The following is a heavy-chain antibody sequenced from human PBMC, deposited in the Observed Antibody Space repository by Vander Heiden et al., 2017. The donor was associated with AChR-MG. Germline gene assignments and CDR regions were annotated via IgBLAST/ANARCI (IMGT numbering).Heavy chain of an antibody. D-gene: IGHD3-22*01. CDR2: ISYDASNK. Sequence: QVQLVDSGGGVVQPGWSLRLSCEASGFAFGGYAMHWVRQAPGKGLEWVAVISYDASNKYYADSVKCRFTISRDNSKNTLYLQMNSLRAEDTAVYYCAGSYDSSGYYYVPAYWGQGTLVTVSS. J-gene: IGHJ4*02. CDR1: GFAFGGYA. V-gene: IGHV3-30-3*01. CDR3: AGSYDSSGYYYVPAY.